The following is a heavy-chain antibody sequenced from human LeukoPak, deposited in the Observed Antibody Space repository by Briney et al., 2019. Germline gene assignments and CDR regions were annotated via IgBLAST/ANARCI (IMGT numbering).Heavy chain of an antibody. CDR2: ISYDGSNK. Sequence: GGSLRLSCAASGFTFSSYNMNWVRQAPGKGLEWVAVISYDGSNKYYADSVKGRFTISRDNSKNTLYLQMNSLRAEDTAVYYCAKEGYYSDSSGYWDYFDYWGQGTLVTVSS. CDR1: GFTFSSYN. CDR3: AKEGYYSDSSGYWDYFDY. V-gene: IGHV3-30*18. J-gene: IGHJ4*02. D-gene: IGHD3-22*01.